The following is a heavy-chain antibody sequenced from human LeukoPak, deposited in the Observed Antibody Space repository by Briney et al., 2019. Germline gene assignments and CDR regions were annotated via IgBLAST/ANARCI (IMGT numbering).Heavy chain of an antibody. CDR1: GFTFSSYA. D-gene: IGHD6-13*01. CDR2: ISGSGGST. J-gene: IGHJ4*02. V-gene: IGHV3-23*01. Sequence: PGGSLRLSCAASGFTFSSYAMSWVRQAPGKGLEWVSVISGSGGSTYYADSVKGRFTISRDNSKNTLYLQMNSLRAEDTAVYYCAKGRVLYSSSWSSGDYWGQGTLVTVSS. CDR3: AKGRVLYSSSWSSGDY.